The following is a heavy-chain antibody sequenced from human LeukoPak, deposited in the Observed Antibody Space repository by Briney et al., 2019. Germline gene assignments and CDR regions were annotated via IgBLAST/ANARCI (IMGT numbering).Heavy chain of an antibody. CDR2: INHSGST. V-gene: IGHV4-34*01. Sequence: PSETLSLTCAVYGGSFSGYYWSWIRQPPGKGLEWIGEINHSGSTNYNPSLKSRVTTSVDTSKNQFSLKLSSVTAADTAVYYCVGQTDISFYYYIDAWGRGTTVTISS. D-gene: IGHD3-3*02. J-gene: IGHJ6*03. CDR3: VGQTDISFYYYIDA. CDR1: GGSFSGYY.